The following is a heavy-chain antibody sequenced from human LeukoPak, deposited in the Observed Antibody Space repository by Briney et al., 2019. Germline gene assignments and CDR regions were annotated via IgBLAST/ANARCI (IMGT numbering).Heavy chain of an antibody. J-gene: IGHJ6*02. CDR1: GGTFSSYA. CDR3: ATVYDSLDV. V-gene: IGHV1-69*04. D-gene: IGHD3-3*01. CDR2: IIPIFGIA. Sequence: SVKVSCKVSGGTFSSYAISWVRQAPGQGLEWMGRIIPIFGIANYAQKFQGRVTITADKSTSTAYMELSSLRSEDTAVYYCATVYDSLDVWGQGTTVTVSS.